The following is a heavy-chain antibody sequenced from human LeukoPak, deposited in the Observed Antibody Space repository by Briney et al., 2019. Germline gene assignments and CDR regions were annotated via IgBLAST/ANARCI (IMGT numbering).Heavy chain of an antibody. D-gene: IGHD5-12*01. Sequence: PSQTLSLTCTVSGGSISSGSYYWSWIRQPAGKRLEWIGHIYRSGSTNYNPSLKSRVTISVDTSKNQFSLKLSSVTAADTAVYYCARGGQGWLRPRGAFDIWGQGTMVTVSS. J-gene: IGHJ3*02. CDR1: GGSISSGSYY. CDR3: ARGGQGWLRPRGAFDI. V-gene: IGHV4-61*09. CDR2: IYRSGST.